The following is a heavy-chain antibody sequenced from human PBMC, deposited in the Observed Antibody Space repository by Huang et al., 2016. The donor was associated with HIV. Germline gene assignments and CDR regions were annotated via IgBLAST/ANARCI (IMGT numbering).Heavy chain of an antibody. V-gene: IGHV1-46*01. J-gene: IGHJ6*02. D-gene: IGHD3-3*01. Sequence: QVQLVQSGAEVKKPGASVKVSCKASGYTFSDYYMHWVRQAPGQGLGWMGMINPGGSNINYAQKFQGRVTMTSDTSATTVYMEVRGLRSEDTAVYYCARERIGRFLEWISDAMDVWGQGTTVTVSS. CDR3: ARERIGRFLEWISDAMDV. CDR1: GYTFSDYY. CDR2: INPGGSNI.